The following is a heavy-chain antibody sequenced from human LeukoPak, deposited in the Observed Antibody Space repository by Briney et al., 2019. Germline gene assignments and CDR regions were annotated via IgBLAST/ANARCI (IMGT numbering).Heavy chain of an antibody. CDR1: VGSFSGYY. V-gene: IGHV3-73*01. D-gene: IGHD6-6*01. CDR2: IRSKANNYAT. J-gene: IGHJ4*02. Sequence: ETVSLTCAVYVGSFSGYYWSWVRQASGKGLEWVGRIRSKANNYATTYAASLKGRFTISRDDSKNTAFLQVNSLTTVDTAVYYCTRRPGDGSSDLPPFDLWGQGTLVTVSS. CDR3: TRRPGDGSSDLPPFDL.